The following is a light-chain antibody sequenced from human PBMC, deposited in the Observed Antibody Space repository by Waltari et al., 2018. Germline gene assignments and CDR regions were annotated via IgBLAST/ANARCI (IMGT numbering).Light chain of an antibody. V-gene: IGLV3-1*01. Sequence: SYEVTQPPSVSVSPGQTANITCSGDKLGDKYACWYQKKPGQSPVMVIYQNRKRPSGIPERFSGSNSGNTATLTSSGTQAMDEADYYCQAWDISTDVVFGGGTKLTVL. J-gene: IGLJ2*01. CDR2: QNR. CDR1: KLGDKY. CDR3: QAWDISTDVV.